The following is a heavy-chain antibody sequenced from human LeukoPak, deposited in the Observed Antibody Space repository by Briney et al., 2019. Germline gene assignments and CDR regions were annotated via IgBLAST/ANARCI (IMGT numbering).Heavy chain of an antibody. Sequence: PGGSLRLSCAASGFTFSRYSMNWVRQAPGKGLEWVSSISIGSTYTYYADSVKGRFTISRDNAKNSLYLQMNSLRAEDTAVYYCARDPENYWGQGTLVTVSS. CDR3: ARDPENY. J-gene: IGHJ4*02. CDR2: ISIGSTYT. V-gene: IGHV3-21*01. CDR1: GFTFSRYS.